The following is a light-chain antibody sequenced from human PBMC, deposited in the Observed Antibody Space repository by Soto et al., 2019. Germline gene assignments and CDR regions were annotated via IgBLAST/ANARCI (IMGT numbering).Light chain of an antibody. CDR2: EGS. V-gene: IGLV2-23*01. CDR3: CSYAGFEV. Sequence: QSVLTQPASVSGSPGQSITISCTGTSSDVGSYNHVSWYQQHPGKAPKLMIYEGSKRPSGVSNRFSGSKSGNTASLTISGLQAEDEADYYCCSYAGFEVFGTGTKLTVL. CDR1: SSDVGSYNH. J-gene: IGLJ1*01.